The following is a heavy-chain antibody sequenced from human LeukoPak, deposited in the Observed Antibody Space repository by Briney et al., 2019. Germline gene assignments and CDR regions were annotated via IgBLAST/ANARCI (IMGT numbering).Heavy chain of an antibody. V-gene: IGHV4-59*01. CDR3: AREGSSGAWHFDS. D-gene: IGHD2-21*01. CDR2: IYYSGST. Sequence: PSETLSLTCTVSGGSISSNYWSWLRQPPGQGLEYIAYIYYSGSTSYNPSLKSRVTISIDTSKNQFSLKLTSVTAADTAVYYCAREGSSGAWHFDSWGQGTLVSVSS. CDR1: GGSISSNY. J-gene: IGHJ4*02.